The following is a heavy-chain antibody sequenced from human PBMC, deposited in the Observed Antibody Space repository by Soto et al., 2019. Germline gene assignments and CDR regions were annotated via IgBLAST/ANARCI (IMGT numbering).Heavy chain of an antibody. Sequence: GEALKISCKGSGYSFTSYWISWVRQMPGKGLAWMGRIDPSDSYTNYSPSFQGHVTISADKSISTAYLQLSSRKASDTAMYYCARHKRIAAAGNYYYYGMDVWGQGTTVTVSS. D-gene: IGHD6-13*01. CDR3: ARHKRIAAAGNYYYYGMDV. CDR1: GYSFTSYW. CDR2: IDPSDSYT. V-gene: IGHV5-10-1*01. J-gene: IGHJ6*02.